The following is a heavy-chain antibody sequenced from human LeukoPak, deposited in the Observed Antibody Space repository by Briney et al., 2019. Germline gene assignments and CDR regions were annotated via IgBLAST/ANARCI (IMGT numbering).Heavy chain of an antibody. CDR1: GFTITTYV. J-gene: IGHJ4*02. CDR2: IGGGGTE. CDR3: ARAQGALDY. Sequence: SGGSLRLSCAASGFTITTYVVNWVRQAPGKGLEWVSGIGGGGTEYYADSVKGRFIISSDSSQNFVHLQMNSLTVEDTAVYYCARAQGALDYWGQGTLVTVSS. V-gene: IGHV3-23*01. D-gene: IGHD1-26*01.